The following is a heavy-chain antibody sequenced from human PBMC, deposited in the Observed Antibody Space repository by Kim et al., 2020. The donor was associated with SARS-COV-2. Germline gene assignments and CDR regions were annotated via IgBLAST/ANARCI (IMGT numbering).Heavy chain of an antibody. J-gene: IGHJ4*02. V-gene: IGHV4-39*01. Sequence: YNPSLKSRVTISVDTSKNQFSLKLSSVTAADTAVYYCASPGGVVGATTDYWGQGTLVTVSS. CDR3: ASPGGVVGATTDY. D-gene: IGHD1-26*01.